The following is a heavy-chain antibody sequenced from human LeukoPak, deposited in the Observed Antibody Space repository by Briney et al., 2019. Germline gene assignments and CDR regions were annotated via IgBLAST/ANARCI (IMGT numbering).Heavy chain of an antibody. D-gene: IGHD3-3*01. CDR3: ARDQYDTWSRRGNFDS. Sequence: PGGSLRLSCAASGFTFSQHFMTWIRQAPGKGLEWISYISGSGATYYADSVKGRFTISRDNAQNSLWLQMSSLRVEDTAVFYCARDQYDTWSRRGNFDSWGQGTLVIVSS. CDR2: ISGSGAT. J-gene: IGHJ4*02. CDR1: GFTFSQHF. V-gene: IGHV3-11*01.